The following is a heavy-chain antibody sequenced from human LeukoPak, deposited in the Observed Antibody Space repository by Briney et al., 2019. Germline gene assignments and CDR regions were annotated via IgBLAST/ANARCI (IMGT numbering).Heavy chain of an antibody. D-gene: IGHD3-10*01. CDR2: IYYSGST. J-gene: IGHJ4*02. CDR3: ARRGYRYYYGSGSYWDY. Sequence: PSETLSLTCTVSGGSISSYYRSWIRQPPGKGLEWIGYIYYSGSTNYNPSLKSRVTISVDTSKNQFSLKLSSVTAADTAAYYCARRGYRYYYGSGSYWDYWGQGTLVTVSS. V-gene: IGHV4-59*12. CDR1: GGSISSYY.